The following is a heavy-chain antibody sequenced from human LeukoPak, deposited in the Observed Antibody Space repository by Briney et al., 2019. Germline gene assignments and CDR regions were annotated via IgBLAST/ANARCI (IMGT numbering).Heavy chain of an antibody. Sequence: GGSLRLSCAASGFTFSSYGMHWVRQAPGKGLEWVAVISYDGSNKYYADSVKGLFTISRDNSKNTLYLQMNSLRAEDTAVYYCAKGDGRQWLAGHAFDIWGQGTMVTVSS. J-gene: IGHJ3*02. D-gene: IGHD6-19*01. CDR1: GFTFSSYG. CDR2: ISYDGSNK. CDR3: AKGDGRQWLAGHAFDI. V-gene: IGHV3-30*18.